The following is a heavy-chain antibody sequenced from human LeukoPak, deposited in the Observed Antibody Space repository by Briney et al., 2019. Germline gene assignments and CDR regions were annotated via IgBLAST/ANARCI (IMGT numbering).Heavy chain of an antibody. CDR3: AKDFVVVPGNVNYFDY. J-gene: IGHJ4*02. CDR2: ISGSGDNT. Sequence: GGSLRLSCAASGFTFSSYSMNWVRQAPGKGLEWVSAISGSGDNTYYADSVKGRFTVSRDNSKNTLYVQMKSLRAEDTAVYYCAKDFVVVPGNVNYFDYWAREPWSPSPQ. CDR1: GFTFSSYS. V-gene: IGHV3-23*01. D-gene: IGHD2-21*02.